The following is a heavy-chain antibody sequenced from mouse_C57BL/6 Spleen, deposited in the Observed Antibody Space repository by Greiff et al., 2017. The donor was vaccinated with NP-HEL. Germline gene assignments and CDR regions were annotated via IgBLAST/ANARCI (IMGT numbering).Heavy chain of an antibody. CDR1: GYTFTSYW. CDR2: IDPSDSYT. D-gene: IGHD1-1*01. J-gene: IGHJ2*01. Sequence: QVQLQQPGAELVRPGPSVKLSCKASGYTFTSYWMHWVKQRPGQGLEWIGVIDPSDSYTNYNQKFKGKATLTVDTSSSTAYMQLSSLTSEDSAVYYCVSITTVVAYYFDYWGQGTTLTVSS. CDR3: VSITTVVAYYFDY. V-gene: IGHV1-59*01.